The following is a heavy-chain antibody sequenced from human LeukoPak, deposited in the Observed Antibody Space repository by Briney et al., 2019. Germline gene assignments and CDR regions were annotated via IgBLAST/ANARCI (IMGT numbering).Heavy chain of an antibody. CDR2: ISYDGSNK. Sequence: GSLRLSCAASGFTFSSYGIHWVRQAPGKGLEWVAVISYDGSNKHYADSVKGRFTISRDNSKNTLYLQMNSLRAEDTAVYYCARAPGAFFDYWGQGTLVTVSS. CDR3: ARAPGAFFDY. V-gene: IGHV3-30*03. CDR1: GFTFSSYG. J-gene: IGHJ4*02. D-gene: IGHD1-26*01.